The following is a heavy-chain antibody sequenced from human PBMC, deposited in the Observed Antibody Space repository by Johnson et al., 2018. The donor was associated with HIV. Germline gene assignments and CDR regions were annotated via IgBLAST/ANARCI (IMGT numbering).Heavy chain of an antibody. CDR3: ARTSCSGARCLGYDPFDV. V-gene: IGHV3-30*04. CDR2: ISYDGSNK. CDR1: GFTFSSYA. Sequence: QVQLVESGGGVVQPGRSLRLSCAASGFTFSSYAMHWVRQAPGKGLEWVAVISYDGSNKYYANSAEGRFTISRDNSKNTLYLELKSLRSEDTAVYYCARTSCSGARCLGYDPFDVWGQGAMVTVSS. D-gene: IGHD2-15*01. J-gene: IGHJ3*01.